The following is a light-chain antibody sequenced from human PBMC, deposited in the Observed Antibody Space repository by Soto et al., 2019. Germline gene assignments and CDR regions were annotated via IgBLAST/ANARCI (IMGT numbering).Light chain of an antibody. CDR2: DAS. CDR3: QQYSHLIT. CDR1: QTINNW. Sequence: DIQMTQSPSTLSASVGDRVTITCRASQTINNWLAWYQQKPGKAPKLLIYDASTLESGVPSRFSGSGSGTDFTFTISSLQPEDIATYYCQQYSHLITFGQGTRLEIK. V-gene: IGKV1-5*01. J-gene: IGKJ5*01.